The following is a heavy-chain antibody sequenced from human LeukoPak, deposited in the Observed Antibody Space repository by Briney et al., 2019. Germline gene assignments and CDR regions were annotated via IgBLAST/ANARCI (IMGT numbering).Heavy chain of an antibody. CDR3: ARVVPGALGYYHYGMDV. Sequence: SETLSLTCTVSGGSISSYYWSWIRQPPGKGLEWIGHIYYSGSTKYNPSLKSRVTISVDTSKNQFSLELSSVTAADTAVYYCARVVPGALGYYHYGMDVWGKGTTVTVSS. J-gene: IGHJ6*04. V-gene: IGHV4-59*01. CDR2: IYYSGST. D-gene: IGHD2-2*01. CDR1: GGSISSYY.